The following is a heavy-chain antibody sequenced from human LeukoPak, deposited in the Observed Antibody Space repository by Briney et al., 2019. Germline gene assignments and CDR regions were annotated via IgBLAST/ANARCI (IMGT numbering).Heavy chain of an antibody. J-gene: IGHJ4*02. CDR3: AKVGYGWYEVDY. Sequence: GGSLRLSCAASGFTFSSYGMHWVRQAPGKWLEWVAFIRYDGSEGYYADSVKDRFTVSRDNSKNTLYLQTNSLRVEDTAVYYCAKVGYGWYEVDYWGQGTLVTVSS. D-gene: IGHD6-19*01. CDR1: GFTFSSYG. CDR2: IRYDGSEG. V-gene: IGHV3-30*02.